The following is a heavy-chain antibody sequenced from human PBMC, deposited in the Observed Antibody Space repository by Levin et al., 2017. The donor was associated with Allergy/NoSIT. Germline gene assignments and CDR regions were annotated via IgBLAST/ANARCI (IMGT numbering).Heavy chain of an antibody. CDR3: AMAREGEGDFDY. D-gene: IGHD3-16*01. Sequence: GGSLRLSCAASGFTFSSYGMHWVRQAPGKGLEWVAVISYDGSNKYYADSVKGRFTISRDNSKNTLYLQMNSLRAEDTAVYYCAMAREGEGDFDYWGQGTLVTVSS. CDR2: ISYDGSNK. CDR1: GFTFSSYG. J-gene: IGHJ4*02. V-gene: IGHV3-30*03.